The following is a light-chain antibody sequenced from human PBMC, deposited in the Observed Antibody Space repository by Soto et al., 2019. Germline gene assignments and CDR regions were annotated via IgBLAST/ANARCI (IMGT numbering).Light chain of an antibody. Sequence: DIQMTQSPSSLSASVGDRVTLTCRASQAISNDLAWYQQKPGKAPKLLIYTASTLQSGVPSRFSGSGSGTDFTLTISRLEPEDFAVYYCQQYRTSPPTWTFGRGTKVEIK. CDR1: QAISND. V-gene: IGKV1-27*01. J-gene: IGKJ1*01. CDR3: QQYRTSPPTWT. CDR2: TAS.